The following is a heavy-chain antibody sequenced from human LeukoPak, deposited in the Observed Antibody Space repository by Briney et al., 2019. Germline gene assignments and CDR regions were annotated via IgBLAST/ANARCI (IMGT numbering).Heavy chain of an antibody. CDR2: FYRGGDT. CDR3: ARGPGFVEGALGDY. J-gene: IGHJ4*02. V-gene: IGHV3-53*01. Sequence: GGSLTLSCTVSGFTLSHNYMSWLRQSPGKGLEWVAHFYRGGDTHFSHSLKGRFTIYRDNSKNTVYLQMNSVRDEDTAVYYCARGPGFVEGALGDYWGQGTLVTVSS. D-gene: IGHD1-26*01. CDR1: GFTLSHNY.